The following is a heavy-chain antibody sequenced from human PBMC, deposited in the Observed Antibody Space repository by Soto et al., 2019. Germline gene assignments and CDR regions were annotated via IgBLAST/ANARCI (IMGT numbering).Heavy chain of an antibody. Sequence: EVQLLESGGDLVQPGGSLRLSCTASGFTFSGHAMTWVRQAPGKGLEWVSSIDVYVNTFYADSVWGRFTISRDNSRNTLFLYMNSLRGEDTAVYYCVRDAKTVIYGMDVWGQGTTVTVSS. J-gene: IGHJ6*02. CDR2: IDVYVNT. CDR3: VRDAKTVIYGMDV. V-gene: IGHV3-23*01. CDR1: GFTFSGHA. D-gene: IGHD2-21*01.